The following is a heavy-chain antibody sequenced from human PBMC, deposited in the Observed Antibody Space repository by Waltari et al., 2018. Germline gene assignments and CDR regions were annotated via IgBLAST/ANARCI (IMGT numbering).Heavy chain of an antibody. CDR1: GYSFTNYA. Sequence: QVQLVQSGSELKKPGASVKVSCKASGYSFTNYAINWLRQAPGQGLELMGWINTNTRKPVYVQGFTGRFVFSLDTSVNTAYLQINSLKAEDTAVYFCAREVVPPARVVVNWFDPWGQGTLVTVSS. CDR2: INTNTRKP. V-gene: IGHV7-4-1*02. J-gene: IGHJ5*02. D-gene: IGHD2-2*01. CDR3: AREVVPPARVVVNWFDP.